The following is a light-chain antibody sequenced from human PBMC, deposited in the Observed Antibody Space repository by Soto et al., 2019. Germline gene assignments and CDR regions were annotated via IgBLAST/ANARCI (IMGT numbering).Light chain of an antibody. CDR2: DAS. Sequence: EIVMTQSPATLSVSPGERATLSCRASQNVRSNLAWYHQKPGQAPRLLISDASTRATGIPARFSGSGSGTEFTLTITSLLSEDFEVYYCQQYDNWPLSFSGGTRVEIK. J-gene: IGKJ4*01. V-gene: IGKV3-15*01. CDR3: QQYDNWPLS. CDR1: QNVRSN.